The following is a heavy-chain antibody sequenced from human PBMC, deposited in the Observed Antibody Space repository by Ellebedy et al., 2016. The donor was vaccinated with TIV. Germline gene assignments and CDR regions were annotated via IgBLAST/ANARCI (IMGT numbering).Heavy chain of an antibody. D-gene: IGHD7-27*01. CDR1: GFTFSNSA. J-gene: IGHJ4*02. Sequence: PGGSLRLSCVVSGFTFSNSAMSWVRQAPGKGLEWVSSFSYGDDFPHYADSVKGRFTISRDNSENTLYLQMSSLRAEDTAVYYCAKASDWGNYFDYWGQGSLVTVSS. V-gene: IGHV3-23*01. CDR3: AKASDWGNYFDY. CDR2: FSYGDDFP.